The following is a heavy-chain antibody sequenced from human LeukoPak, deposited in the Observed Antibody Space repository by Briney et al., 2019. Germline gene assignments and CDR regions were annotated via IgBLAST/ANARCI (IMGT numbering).Heavy chain of an antibody. CDR3: ARASTRVVTVSITVAGTVDC. Sequence: GGSLRLSCAASGFTFNAYWMSWVSQAPGKGLEWVANINGDGSEEYYADSVKGRFTISRDNSNNTLYLQMNSLRAEDTAVYYCARASTRVVTVSITVAGTVDCWGQGTLVTVSS. CDR2: INGDGSEE. D-gene: IGHD6-19*01. J-gene: IGHJ4*02. CDR1: GFTFNAYW. V-gene: IGHV3-7*01.